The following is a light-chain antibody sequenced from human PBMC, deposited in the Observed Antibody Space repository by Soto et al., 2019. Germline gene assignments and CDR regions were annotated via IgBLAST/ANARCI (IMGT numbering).Light chain of an antibody. Sequence: DIQMTQSPATLSASLGDRVAITCRASQSISTWLAWYQQKPGNAPNLLIYDASSRASGVPSRFSGSGSETEFTLTISSLQPDDFATFFCQQYRSYPNTFGQGTKVDIK. CDR3: QQYRSYPNT. V-gene: IGKV1-5*01. CDR1: QSISTW. CDR2: DAS. J-gene: IGKJ2*01.